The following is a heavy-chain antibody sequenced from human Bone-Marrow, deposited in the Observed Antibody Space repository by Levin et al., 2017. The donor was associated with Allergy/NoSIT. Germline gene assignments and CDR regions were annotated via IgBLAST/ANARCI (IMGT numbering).Heavy chain of an antibody. V-gene: IGHV4-34*01. CDR2: INHSGST. D-gene: IGHD3-3*01. CDR3: ARASFWSGGYNWFDP. J-gene: IGHJ5*02. CDR1: GGSFSGYY. Sequence: SETLSLTCAVYGGSFSGYYWSWIRQPPGKGLEWIGEINHSGSTNYNPSLKSRVTISVDTSKNQFSLKLSSVTAADTAVYYCARASFWSGGYNWFDPWGQGTLVTVSS.